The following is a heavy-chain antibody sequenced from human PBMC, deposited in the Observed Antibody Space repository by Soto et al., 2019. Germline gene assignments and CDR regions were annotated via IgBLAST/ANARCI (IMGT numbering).Heavy chain of an antibody. CDR1: GGSISSSNYY. CDR3: AKCGYDSSGRLLRYFQH. CDR2: ISTSGSSI. Sequence: LSLTCTVSGGSISSSNYYWGWIRQPPGKGLEWVSYISTSGSSIYYADSVEGRFTISRDNSNNTLYLQMSSLRAEDTAVYYCAKCGYDSSGRLLRYFQHWGQGTLVTVSS. V-gene: IGHV3-11*01. J-gene: IGHJ1*01. D-gene: IGHD3-22*01.